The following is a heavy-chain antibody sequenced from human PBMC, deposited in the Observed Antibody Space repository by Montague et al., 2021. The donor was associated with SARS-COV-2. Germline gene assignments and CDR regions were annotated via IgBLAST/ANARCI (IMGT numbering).Heavy chain of an antibody. D-gene: IGHD5-18*01. J-gene: IGHJ3*02. CDR2: ISYDGSNT. Sequence: SLRLSCAASGFTFSSYAMHWVRQAPGKGLEWVAVISYDGSNTYYADSVKGRFTISRDNAKNTLYLQMNSLRAEDTAVYYCARVRHSYCHLSFFDIWGQGTMVTVSS. V-gene: IGHV3-30-3*01. CDR3: ARVRHSYCHLSFFDI. CDR1: GFTFSSYA.